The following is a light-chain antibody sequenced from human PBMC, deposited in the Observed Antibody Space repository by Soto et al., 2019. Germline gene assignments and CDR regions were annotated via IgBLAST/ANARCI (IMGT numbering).Light chain of an antibody. V-gene: IGKV1-5*01. CDR3: QQYNSYSEA. J-gene: IGKJ1*01. CDR1: QSISSW. CDR2: DAS. Sequence: PSCLSASVGDRVTITCRASQSISSWLAWYQQKPGKAPKLLIYDASSLESGVPSRFSGSGSGTEFTLTISSLQPDDFATYYCQQYNSYSEAFGQGTKVDIK.